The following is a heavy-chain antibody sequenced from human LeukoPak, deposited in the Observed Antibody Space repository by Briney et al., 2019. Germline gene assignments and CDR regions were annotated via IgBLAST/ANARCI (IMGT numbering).Heavy chain of an antibody. Sequence: GGSLRLSCAASGFTFSSYGMNWVRQAPGKGLEWVSSISSSSSYIYYADSVKGRFTISRDNAKNSLYLQMNSLRAEDTAVYYCARDRNWGFDYWGQGTLVTVSS. D-gene: IGHD7-27*01. CDR3: ARDRNWGFDY. J-gene: IGHJ4*02. CDR1: GFTFSSYG. V-gene: IGHV3-21*01. CDR2: ISSSSSYI.